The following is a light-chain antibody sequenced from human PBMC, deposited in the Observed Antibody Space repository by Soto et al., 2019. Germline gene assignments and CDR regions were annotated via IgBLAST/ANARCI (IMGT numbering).Light chain of an antibody. V-gene: IGLV1-44*01. Sequence: QSVLAQPPSASGTPGQRVTISCSGSSSNIGSNTVNWYQQLPGTAPKLLIYSNNQRPSGVPDRFSGSKSGTSASLAISGPQSEDEADYYCAAWDDSLNGPVFGGGT. CDR2: SNN. CDR1: SSNIGSNT. CDR3: AAWDDSLNGPV. J-gene: IGLJ3*02.